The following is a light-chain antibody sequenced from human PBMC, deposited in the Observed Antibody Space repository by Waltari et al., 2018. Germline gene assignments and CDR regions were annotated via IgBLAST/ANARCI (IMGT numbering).Light chain of an antibody. CDR2: AAS. V-gene: IGKV1-39*01. CDR3: QQSYISPRT. Sequence: DIQMTQSPSSLPASEGDRVNITCRASQTISTYLNWYQQKPGKAPKLLIYAASSLQVGVPSRFSGSGSGTDFKLTISSLQPEDFATYYCQQSYISPRTFGGGTKVEI. CDR1: QTISTY. J-gene: IGKJ4*01.